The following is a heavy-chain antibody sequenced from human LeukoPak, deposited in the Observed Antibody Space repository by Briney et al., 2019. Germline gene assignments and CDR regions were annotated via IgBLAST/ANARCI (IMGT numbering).Heavy chain of an antibody. Sequence: GGSLRLSCTASGFTFGDYAMSWFRQAPGKGLEWVGFIRSKAYGGTTEYAASVKGRFTISRDDSKSIAYLQMNSLKTEDTAVYYCTRVDYCYGDYGICEDYWGQGTLVTVSS. CDR1: GFTFGDYA. V-gene: IGHV3-49*03. D-gene: IGHD4-17*01. CDR3: TRVDYCYGDYGICEDY. CDR2: IRSKAYGGTT. J-gene: IGHJ4*02.